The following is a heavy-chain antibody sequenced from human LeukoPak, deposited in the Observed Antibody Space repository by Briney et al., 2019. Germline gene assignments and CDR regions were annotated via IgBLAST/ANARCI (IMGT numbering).Heavy chain of an antibody. J-gene: IGHJ4*02. CDR3: ARETLRALFYFDY. V-gene: IGHV1-46*01. CDR1: GYTFTSYY. CDR2: INPSGGST. Sequence: ASVKVSCKASGYTFTSYYMHWVRQAPGQGLEWMGIINPSGGSTSYAQKFQGRVTMARDTSTSTVYMELSSLRSEDTAVYFCARETLRALFYFDYWGQGTLVTVSS.